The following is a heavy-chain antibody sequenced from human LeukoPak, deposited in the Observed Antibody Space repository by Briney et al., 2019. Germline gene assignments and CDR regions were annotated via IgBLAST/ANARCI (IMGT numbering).Heavy chain of an antibody. CDR3: ASRDYFDY. J-gene: IGHJ4*02. CDR1: GFAFSNYW. Sequence: GGSLRLSCAASGFAFSNYWMTWVRQAPGKGLEWVADIKQDGGEIYYVDSVKGRFTISRDNAKNSLYLQMNSLRDEDTAVYYCASRDYFDYWGQGTLVIVSS. CDR2: IKQDGGEI. V-gene: IGHV3-7*02.